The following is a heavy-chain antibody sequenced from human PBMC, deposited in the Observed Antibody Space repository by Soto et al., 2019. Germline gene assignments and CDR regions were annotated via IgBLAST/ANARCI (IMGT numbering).Heavy chain of an antibody. D-gene: IGHD6-6*01. Sequence: SETLSLTCAVYGGSFSGYYWSWIRQPPGKGLEWIGEINHSGSTNYNPSLKRRVTISVDTSKNQFSLKLSSVTAADTAVYYCARGGPVNSSSSEVSYWGQGTLVTVSS. V-gene: IGHV4-34*01. CDR1: GGSFSGYY. CDR2: INHSGST. J-gene: IGHJ4*02. CDR3: ARGGPVNSSSSEVSY.